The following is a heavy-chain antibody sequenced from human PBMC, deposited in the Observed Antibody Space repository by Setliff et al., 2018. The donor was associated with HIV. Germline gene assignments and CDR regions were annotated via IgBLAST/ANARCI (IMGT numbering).Heavy chain of an antibody. CDR2: MNPKSGNT. J-gene: IGHJ4*02. D-gene: IGHD6-19*01. CDR3: ARGRYSSGLTDY. CDR1: GYTFSSYD. V-gene: IGHV1-8*02. Sequence: VKVSCTASGYTFSSYDINWVRQASGQGLEWMGWMNPKSGNTGYAQKFQGRVAMTRNTSISTAYMELRSLKSGDTAVYYCARGRYSSGLTDYWGQGTLVTGLL.